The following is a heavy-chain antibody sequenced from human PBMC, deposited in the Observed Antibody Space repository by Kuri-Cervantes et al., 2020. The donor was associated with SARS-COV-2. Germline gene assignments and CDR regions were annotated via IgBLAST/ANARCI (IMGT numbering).Heavy chain of an antibody. D-gene: IGHD1-26*01. CDR2: ISSSSSYT. J-gene: IGHJ4*02. V-gene: IGHV3-11*03. CDR1: GFTFSDYY. Sequence: GESLKISCAASGFTFSDYYMSWIRQAPGKGLEWVSYISSSSSYTNYADSVKGRFTISRDNSKNTLYLQVSSLRAEDSAVYYCAKHVRIVGASGGDYWGQGALVTVSS. CDR3: AKHVRIVGASGGDY.